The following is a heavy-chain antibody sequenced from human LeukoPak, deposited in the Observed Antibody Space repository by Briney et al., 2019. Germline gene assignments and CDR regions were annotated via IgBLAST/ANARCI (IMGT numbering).Heavy chain of an antibody. CDR1: GGSIYSGGYY. Sequence: SETLSLTCTVSGGSIYSGGYYWSWIRQHPGKGLEWIGYIYNSGSTYYNPSLKSRLTISVDTSKNQFPLKLSSVTAADTAVYYCARVVTLVRGIITYYFDYWGQGTLVTVSS. CDR3: ARVVTLVRGIITYYFDY. CDR2: IYNSGST. D-gene: IGHD3-10*01. J-gene: IGHJ4*02. V-gene: IGHV4-31*03.